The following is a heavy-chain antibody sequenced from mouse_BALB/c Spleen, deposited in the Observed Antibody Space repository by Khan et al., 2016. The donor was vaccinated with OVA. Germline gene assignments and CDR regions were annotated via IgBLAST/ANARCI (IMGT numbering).Heavy chain of an antibody. CDR1: GYTFTSNT. D-gene: IGHD2-14*01. Sequence: QVHVKQSGAELARPGASMRMSCKASGYTFTSNTMHWIKQRPGQGLEWIGYINHRSGYNNYNQNFKDKATLTADKSSSTAYMQLSSLTSEDSAVYYCASRTTGYTMDSWGQGTSVTVSS. CDR3: ASRTTGYTMDS. CDR2: INHRSGYN. J-gene: IGHJ4*01. V-gene: IGHV1-4*01.